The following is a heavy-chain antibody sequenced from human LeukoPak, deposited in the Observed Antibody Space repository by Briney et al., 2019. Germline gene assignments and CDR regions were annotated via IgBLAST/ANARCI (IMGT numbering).Heavy chain of an antibody. CDR2: IKQDGSEK. D-gene: IGHD2-15*01. CDR3: ARHRSGGSQDDAFDI. V-gene: IGHV3-7*01. Sequence: GGSLRLSCVASGFTLSSYWMSWVCQAPGEGLEWVADIKQDGSEKYYVHSVKGRFTISRQNAKNSLFLQMNSLRAEDTAVYYCARHRSGGSQDDAFDIWGQGTMVTVSS. J-gene: IGHJ3*02. CDR1: GFTLSSYW.